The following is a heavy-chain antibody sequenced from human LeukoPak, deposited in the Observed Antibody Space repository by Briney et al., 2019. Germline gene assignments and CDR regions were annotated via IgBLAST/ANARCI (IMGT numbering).Heavy chain of an antibody. D-gene: IGHD3-10*01. CDR2: IYHSGST. Sequence: PSETLSLTCTVSGGSISSGGYYWSWIRQPPGKGLEWIGYIYHSGSTYYNPSLKSRVTISVDRSKNQFSLKLSSVTAADTAVYYCARGGSGSPLDYWGQGTLVTVSS. J-gene: IGHJ4*02. V-gene: IGHV4-30-2*01. CDR1: GGSISSGGYY. CDR3: ARGGSGSPLDY.